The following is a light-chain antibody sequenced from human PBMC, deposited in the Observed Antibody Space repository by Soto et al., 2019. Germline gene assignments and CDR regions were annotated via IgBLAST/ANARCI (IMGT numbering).Light chain of an antibody. CDR1: QSIDTA. Sequence: DIQMTQSPSTLSASVGDRVTITCRASQSIDTASAWYQQKPGKAPNLLIYRASNLESGVPSRFSGSGSGTEFTLAISSLQPDDFATYYCQQYGRFLTFGQGTKLELK. CDR2: RAS. V-gene: IGKV1-5*03. CDR3: QQYGRFLT. J-gene: IGKJ2*01.